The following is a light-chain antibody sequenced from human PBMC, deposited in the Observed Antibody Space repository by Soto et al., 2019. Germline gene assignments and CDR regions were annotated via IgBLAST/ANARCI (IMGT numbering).Light chain of an antibody. CDR3: QHYGSSPPHT. Sequence: EIVLTQSPGALSLSPGERATLSCRASQSISSSHLAWYQQKPGQSPRLVIYSTSSRATGIPDRFSGSGSGTDFTLTISRLETEDFAVYYCQHYGSSPPHTFGQGTKLEI. J-gene: IGKJ2*01. CDR2: STS. CDR1: QSISSSH. V-gene: IGKV3-20*01.